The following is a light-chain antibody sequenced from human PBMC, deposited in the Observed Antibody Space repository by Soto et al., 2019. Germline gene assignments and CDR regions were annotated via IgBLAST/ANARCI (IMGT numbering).Light chain of an antibody. Sequence: QSVLTQPASVSGSPGQSITISCTGTSSDVGDYDYVSWYQQHPGKAPKLMIYEVSKRPSGVSNRFSGSESGDTASLTISGLQAEDEADYYCSSYTGSSTLYVFGTGTKVTVL. V-gene: IGLV2-14*01. J-gene: IGLJ1*01. CDR3: SSYTGSSTLYV. CDR1: SSDVGDYDY. CDR2: EVS.